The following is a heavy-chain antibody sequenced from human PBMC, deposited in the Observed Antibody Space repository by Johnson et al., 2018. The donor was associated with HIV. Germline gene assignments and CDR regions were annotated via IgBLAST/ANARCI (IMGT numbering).Heavy chain of an antibody. V-gene: IGHV3-66*01. CDR1: GFIVSRNY. CDR2: IHGAIES. D-gene: IGHD3-10*01. CDR3: ARVPRKGEDGAFDL. Sequence: EVQLVESGGVFVQRLSCVVSGFIVSRNYINWVRQAPGKGLEWVSIIHGAIESYNADFVKGRSSISRDNSKNTLHPQMNSLRGDDMAVYFCARVPRKGEDGAFDLWGQGTVVTVSS. J-gene: IGHJ3*01.